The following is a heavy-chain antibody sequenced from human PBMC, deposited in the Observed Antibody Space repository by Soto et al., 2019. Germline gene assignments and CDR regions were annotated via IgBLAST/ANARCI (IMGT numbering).Heavy chain of an antibody. CDR3: ATNVRSWLDRDWFDP. J-gene: IGHJ5*02. Sequence: GASVKVSCKASGYTFTSYYMHWVRQAPGQGLEWMGIINPSGGSTSYAQKFQGRVTMTRDTSTSTVYMELSSLRSEDTAVYYCATNVRSWLDRDWFDPWGQGTLVTVSS. CDR1: GYTFTSYY. V-gene: IGHV1-46*01. D-gene: IGHD6-13*01. CDR2: INPSGGST.